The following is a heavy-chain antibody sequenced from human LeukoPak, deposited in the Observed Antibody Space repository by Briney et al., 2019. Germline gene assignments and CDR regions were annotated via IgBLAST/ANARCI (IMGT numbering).Heavy chain of an antibody. Sequence: GGSLRLSCAVSGFTFSSYAMSWVRQAPGKGLEWVSVISGSGGNTYYADSVKGRFTISRDNSNNTLFLQINSLRAEDTAFYYCANSRSGTYQLDDWGQGTLVTVST. V-gene: IGHV3-23*01. D-gene: IGHD1-26*01. CDR1: GFTFSSYA. CDR3: ANSRSGTYQLDD. J-gene: IGHJ4*02. CDR2: ISGSGGNT.